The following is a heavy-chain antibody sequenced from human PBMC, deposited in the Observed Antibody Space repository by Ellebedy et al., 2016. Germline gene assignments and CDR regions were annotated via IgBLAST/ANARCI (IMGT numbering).Heavy chain of an antibody. Sequence: GGSLRLSCAASGFTFMINAMNWVRQAPGKGLEWVSGISGSGGRTYYADSVKGRFTISRDNSKNTLYLQMNSLRADDTAVYYCVKGSSSWYVADYYDYWGQGTLVTVSS. CDR2: ISGSGGRT. CDR3: VKGSSSWYVADYYDY. CDR1: GFTFMINA. J-gene: IGHJ4*02. D-gene: IGHD6-13*01. V-gene: IGHV3-23*01.